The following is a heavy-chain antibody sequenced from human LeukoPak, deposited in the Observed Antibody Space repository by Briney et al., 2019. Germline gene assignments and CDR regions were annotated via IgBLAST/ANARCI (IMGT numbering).Heavy chain of an antibody. D-gene: IGHD1-1*01. CDR3: ASATGTTFYDAFDI. Sequence: GGSLRLSCAASGFTFSSYWMSWVRQAPGKGLEWVANIKQDGSEKYYVDSVKGRFTISRDNAKNSLCLQMNSLRAEDTAVYYCASATGTTFYDAFDIWGQGTMVTVSS. J-gene: IGHJ3*02. CDR1: GFTFSSYW. CDR2: IKQDGSEK. V-gene: IGHV3-7*01.